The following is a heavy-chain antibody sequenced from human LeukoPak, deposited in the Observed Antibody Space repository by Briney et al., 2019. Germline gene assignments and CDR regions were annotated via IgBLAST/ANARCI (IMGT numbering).Heavy chain of an antibody. CDR3: ARRSRFGELHYNWFDP. CDR2: IYYSGST. CDR1: GGSISSYY. V-gene: IGHV4-59*12. Sequence: PSETLSLTCTVSGGSISSYYWSWIRQPPGKGLEWIGYIYYSGSTNYNPSLKSRVTISVDTSKNQFSLKLSSVTAADTAVYYCARRSRFGELHYNWFDPWGQGTLVTVSS. J-gene: IGHJ5*02. D-gene: IGHD3-10*01.